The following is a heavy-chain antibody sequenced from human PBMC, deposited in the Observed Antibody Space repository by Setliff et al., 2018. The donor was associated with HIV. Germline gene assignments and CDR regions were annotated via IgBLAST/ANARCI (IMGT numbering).Heavy chain of an antibody. CDR2: VSYTGST. J-gene: IGHJ4*02. D-gene: IGHD3-16*01. Sequence: SETLSLTCTISGAPINSGRYYWGWIRQPPGKGLEWIGSVSYTGSTSYNPSLRRRVTISVDTSRNQFSLKVTSVSAADTAVYYCARGTEVGATGFWGQGTLVTVSS. V-gene: IGHV4-39*01. CDR1: GAPINSGRYY. CDR3: ARGTEVGATGF.